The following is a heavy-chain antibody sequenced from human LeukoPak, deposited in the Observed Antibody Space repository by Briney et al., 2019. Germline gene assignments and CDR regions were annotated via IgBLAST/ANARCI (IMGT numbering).Heavy chain of an antibody. CDR3: ARGEQWLASEGFDY. Sequence: GGSLRLSCAASGFTFSSYAMHWVRQAPGKGLEWVAVISYDGSNKYYADSVKGRFTISRDNSKNTLYLQMYSLRAEDTAVYYCARGEQWLASEGFDYWGQGTLVTVSS. V-gene: IGHV3-30-3*01. CDR1: GFTFSSYA. J-gene: IGHJ4*02. CDR2: ISYDGSNK. D-gene: IGHD6-19*01.